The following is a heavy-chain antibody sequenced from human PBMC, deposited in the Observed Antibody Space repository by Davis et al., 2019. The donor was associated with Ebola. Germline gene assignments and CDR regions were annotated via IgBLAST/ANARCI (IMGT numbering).Heavy chain of an antibody. J-gene: IGHJ4*02. CDR1: GFPFISIY. CDR2: IYSGGST. V-gene: IGHV3-53*01. Sequence: PGGSLRLSCAASGFPFISIYMSWVRQAPGKGLEWVSVIYSGGSTYYADSVKGRFTISRDNSKNTLYLQMNSLRAEDTAVYYCAREGYYYDSSGYYRSIDYWGQGTLVTVSS. D-gene: IGHD3-22*01. CDR3: AREGYYYDSSGYYRSIDY.